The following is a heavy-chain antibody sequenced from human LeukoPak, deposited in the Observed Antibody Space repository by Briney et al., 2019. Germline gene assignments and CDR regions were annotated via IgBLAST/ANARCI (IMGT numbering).Heavy chain of an antibody. CDR3: AKDYNPRRGWLDAFDI. D-gene: IGHD1-14*01. Sequence: GGSPRHSCAASGFTFSSYGMHWVRQAPGKGLEWVAVISYDGSNKYYADSVKGRFTISRDNSKNTLYLQMNSLRAEDTAVYYCAKDYNPRRGWLDAFDIWGQGAMVTVSS. V-gene: IGHV3-30*18. CDR1: GFTFSSYG. J-gene: IGHJ3*02. CDR2: ISYDGSNK.